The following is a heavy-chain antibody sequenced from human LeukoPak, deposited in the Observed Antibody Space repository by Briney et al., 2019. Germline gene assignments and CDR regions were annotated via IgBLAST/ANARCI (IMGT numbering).Heavy chain of an antibody. D-gene: IGHD6-19*01. J-gene: IGHJ4*02. Sequence: PGGSLRLSCAASGFTFSNYGMHWVRQAPGKGLEWVAFIRYDGSNKYYEDSVKGRFTISRDNSKNTLYLQVNGLRAEDTAMYYCAKDYSSGWNLDYWGQGTLVTVSS. V-gene: IGHV3-30*02. CDR2: IRYDGSNK. CDR1: GFTFSNYG. CDR3: AKDYSSGWNLDY.